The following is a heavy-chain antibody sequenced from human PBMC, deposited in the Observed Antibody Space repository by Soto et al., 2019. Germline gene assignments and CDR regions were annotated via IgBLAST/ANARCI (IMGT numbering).Heavy chain of an antibody. Sequence: EVQLVESGGGLVKPGGSLRLSCAASGFTFTAAWMNWVRQAPGKGLQWVGRIKSKKGDGTTAYAAPVKGRCTISRDDATNMVSLQMNSLKTEDTVFYYCSGQIKIYRVVFLYWGQGNLVTVSS. V-gene: IGHV3-15*07. D-gene: IGHD3-3*01. CDR2: IKSKKGDGTT. CDR1: GFTFTAAW. J-gene: IGHJ4*02. CDR3: SGQIKIYRVVFLY.